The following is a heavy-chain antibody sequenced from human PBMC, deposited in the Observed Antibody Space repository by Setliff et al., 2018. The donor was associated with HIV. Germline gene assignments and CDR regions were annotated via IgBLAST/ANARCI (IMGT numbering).Heavy chain of an antibody. Sequence: ASVKVSCKASGGTFSNYAISWVRQAPGQGLEWMGGIIPIYAETKYAPEFQGRVTITADTSTNIAYMELSSLRSEDTAVFYCTRTYCSGGYHSFDYWGQGTLVTVPQ. D-gene: IGHD2-15*01. CDR2: IIPIYAET. J-gene: IGHJ4*02. V-gene: IGHV1-69*06. CDR1: GGTFSNYA. CDR3: TRTYCSGGYHSFDY.